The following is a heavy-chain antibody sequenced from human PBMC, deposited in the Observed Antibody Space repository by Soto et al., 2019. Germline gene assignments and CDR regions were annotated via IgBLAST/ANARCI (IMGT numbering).Heavy chain of an antibody. CDR3: ALMSTVVTPDAFDI. Sequence: PGGSLRLSCAASGFTFSSYSMNWVRQAPGKGLEWVSSISSSSSYIYYADSVKGRFTISRDNAKNSLYLQMNSLRAEDTAVYYCALMSTVVTPDAFDIWGQGTMVTVSS. J-gene: IGHJ3*02. D-gene: IGHD4-17*01. CDR2: ISSSSSYI. CDR1: GFTFSSYS. V-gene: IGHV3-21*01.